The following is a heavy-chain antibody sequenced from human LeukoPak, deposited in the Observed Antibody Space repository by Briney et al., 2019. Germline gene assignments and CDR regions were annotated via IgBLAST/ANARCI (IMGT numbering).Heavy chain of an antibody. CDR2: ISWNSGSI. CDR1: GFTFDDYA. D-gene: IGHD6-19*01. V-gene: IGHV3-9*01. CDR3: AKDTGYSSGWSVNYFDY. Sequence: GRSLRLSCAASGFTFDDYAMHWVRQAPGKGLEWVSGISWNSGSIGYADSVKGRFTNSRDNAKNSLYLQMNSLRAEDTALYYCAKDTGYSSGWSVNYFDYWGQGTLVTVSS. J-gene: IGHJ4*02.